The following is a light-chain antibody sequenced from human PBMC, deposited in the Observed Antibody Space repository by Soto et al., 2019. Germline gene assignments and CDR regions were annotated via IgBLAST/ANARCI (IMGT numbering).Light chain of an antibody. V-gene: IGKV1-27*01. CDR2: AAS. CDR1: QGIGIY. J-gene: IGKJ1*01. CDR3: QKYNSAPRT. Sequence: DIQMTQSPSSLSASLGDRATITCRASQGIGIYLAWYQQKPGKVPKLLIYAASTLQTGVPSSFSGRGSGTDFTLTISSLQPEDVATYYCQKYNSAPRTFGQGTRVEI.